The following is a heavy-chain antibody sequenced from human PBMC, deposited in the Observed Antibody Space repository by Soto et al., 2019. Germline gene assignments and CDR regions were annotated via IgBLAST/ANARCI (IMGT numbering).Heavy chain of an antibody. J-gene: IGHJ4*01. Sequence: EVQLVESGGGLVKPGGSLRLSCAASGFTFSDYSMNWVRQAPGKGLEWVSSISGSSTYIFYADSMKGRFTVSRDNAKNSLYLEMNSLSADDTAMYYCARCSAMECLHTSAITYWGQGTLVTVSS. CDR2: ISGSSTYI. CDR1: GFTFSDYS. V-gene: IGHV3-21*01. D-gene: IGHD1-1*01. CDR3: ARCSAMECLHTSAITY.